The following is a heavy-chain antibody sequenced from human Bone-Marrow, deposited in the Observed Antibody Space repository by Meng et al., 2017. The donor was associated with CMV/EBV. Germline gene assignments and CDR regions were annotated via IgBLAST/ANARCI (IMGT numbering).Heavy chain of an antibody. J-gene: IGHJ4*01. Sequence: CSAKVSCQASGGTFSSYPFSWVRQAPGQGLEWMGGIIPVSDTPNYAQKFQGRVTVTTDESTRSAYMELSSLTSEDTAIYYCTRVTGRRGGYDFDYWGPGTLVTFAS. CDR3: TRVTGRRGGYDFDY. CDR1: GGTFSSYP. V-gene: IGHV1-69*05. D-gene: IGHD5-12*01. CDR2: IIPVSDTP.